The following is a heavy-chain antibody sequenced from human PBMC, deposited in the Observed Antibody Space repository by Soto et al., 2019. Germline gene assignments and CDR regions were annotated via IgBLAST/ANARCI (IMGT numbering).Heavy chain of an antibody. J-gene: IGHJ4*02. CDR3: ARDFGGILRFGDS. D-gene: IGHD3-10*01. CDR1: GFTFSTYN. CDR2: IPSSTSYI. V-gene: IGHV3-21*01. Sequence: DVQLVESGGGLVKPGGSLRLSCAASGFTFSTYNMNWVRQAPGKGLEWVSSIPSSTSYIFYADSVKGRFTISRDNAKNSLYLQMNSLRAEDVAVYYCARDFGGILRFGDSWGQGTLVTVSS.